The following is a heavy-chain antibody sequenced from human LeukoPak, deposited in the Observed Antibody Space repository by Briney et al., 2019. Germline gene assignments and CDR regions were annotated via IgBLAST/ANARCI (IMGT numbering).Heavy chain of an antibody. CDR1: GFTFSSYA. CDR3: ANRERYCTNGVCFSYYIDY. V-gene: IGHV3-23*01. CDR2: ISDSGGST. D-gene: IGHD2-8*01. J-gene: IGHJ4*02. Sequence: GGSLRLSCAASGFTFSSYAMSWVRQAPGKGLEWVSSISDSGGSTYYADSVKGRFTISRDNSKNTLYLQMNSLRAEDTAVYYCANRERYCTNGVCFSYYIDYWGQGTLVTVSS.